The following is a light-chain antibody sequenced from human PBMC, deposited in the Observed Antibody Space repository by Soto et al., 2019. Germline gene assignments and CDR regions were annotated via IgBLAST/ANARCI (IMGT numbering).Light chain of an antibody. V-gene: IGKV3-20*01. J-gene: IGKJ5*01. CDR2: GAS. Sequence: EIVLTQSPGSLSLFPGESATLLCRASQFVSSRSLAWYQQKPGQAPRLLIYGASTRATGIPDRFSGSGSGAEFTLTITPLEPEDFAVYFCQQYGSSPITFGQGTRLEIK. CDR1: QFVSSRS. CDR3: QQYGSSPIT.